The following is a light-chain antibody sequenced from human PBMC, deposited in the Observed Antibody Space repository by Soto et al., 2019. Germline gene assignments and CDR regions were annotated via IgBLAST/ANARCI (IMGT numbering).Light chain of an antibody. J-gene: IGKJ1*01. V-gene: IGKV3-15*01. CDR1: QSVSSN. CDR2: GAS. CDR3: QQYNNWPRT. Sequence: EIVMTQSPATLSVSPGERATLSCRASQSVSSNLAWYQQKPGQAPRLLILGASARATGIPARFSGSGSETEFTLTISSLQSEDVAVYYCQQYNNWPRTFGQGTKVDIK.